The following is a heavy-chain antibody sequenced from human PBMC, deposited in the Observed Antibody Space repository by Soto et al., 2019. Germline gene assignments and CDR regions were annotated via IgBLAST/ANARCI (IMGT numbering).Heavy chain of an antibody. CDR1: GGSISSYY. J-gene: IGHJ4*02. CDR3: ASLYGGTLDY. D-gene: IGHD4-17*01. CDR2: IYYSGST. V-gene: IGHV4-59*08. Sequence: QVQLQESGPGLVKPSETLSLTCTVSGGSISSYYWSWIRQPPGKGLEWIGYIYYSGSTNYNPSLKSPVPISVATSKNQLSLKLSSVTASDTAVYYCASLYGGTLDYWGQGTLVTVSS.